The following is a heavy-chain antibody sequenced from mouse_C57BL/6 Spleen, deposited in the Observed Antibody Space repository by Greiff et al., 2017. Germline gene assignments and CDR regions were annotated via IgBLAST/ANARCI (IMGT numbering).Heavy chain of an antibody. CDR3: ARRGGPFYYAMDY. J-gene: IGHJ4*01. CDR2: IDPSDSET. V-gene: IGHV1-52*01. CDR1: GYTFTSYW. Sequence: VQLQQPGAELVRPGSSVKLSCKASGYTFTSYWMHWVKQRPIQGLEWIGNIDPSDSETHYNQKFKDKTTLTVDKSSSTAYMQLSSLTSEDSAVYYCARRGGPFYYAMDYWGQGTSVTVSS.